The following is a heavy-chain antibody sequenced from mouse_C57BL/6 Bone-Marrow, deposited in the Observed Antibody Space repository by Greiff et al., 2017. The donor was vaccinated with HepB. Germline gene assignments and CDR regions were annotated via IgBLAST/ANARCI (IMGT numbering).Heavy chain of an antibody. J-gene: IGHJ2*01. CDR2: IYPGDGDT. V-gene: IGHV1-80*01. CDR3: RIYYYGSPYFDY. Sequence: QVQLKQSGAELVKPGASVKISCKASGYAFSSYWMNWVKQRPGKGLEWIGQIYPGDGDTNYNGKFKGKATLTADKSSSTAYMQLSSLTSEDSAVYFCRIYYYGSPYFDYWGQGTTLTVSS. CDR1: GYAFSSYW. D-gene: IGHD1-1*01.